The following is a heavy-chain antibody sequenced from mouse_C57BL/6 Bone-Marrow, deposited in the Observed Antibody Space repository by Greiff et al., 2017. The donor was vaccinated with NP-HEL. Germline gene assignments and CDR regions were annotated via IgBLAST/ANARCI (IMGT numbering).Heavy chain of an antibody. D-gene: IGHD1-1*01. Sequence: VQLKQSGPELVKPGDSVKISCKASGYSFTGYFMNWVMQSHGKSLEWIGRINPYNGDTFYNQKFKGKATLTVDKSSSTAHMELRSLTSEDSAVYYCARSGSSLFAYWGQGTLVTVSA. J-gene: IGHJ3*01. CDR2: INPYNGDT. V-gene: IGHV1-20*01. CDR3: ARSGSSLFAY. CDR1: GYSFTGYF.